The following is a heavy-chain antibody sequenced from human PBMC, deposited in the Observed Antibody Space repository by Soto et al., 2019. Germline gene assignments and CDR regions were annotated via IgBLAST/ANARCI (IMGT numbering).Heavy chain of an antibody. Sequence: SETLSLTCTVSGGSISSYYWSWIRQPPGKGLEWIGYIYYSGSTNYNPSLKSRVTISVDTSKNQFSLKLSSVTAADTAVYYCARDSRVVVAAYSLLGMDVWGQGTTVTVSS. V-gene: IGHV4-59*01. J-gene: IGHJ6*02. D-gene: IGHD2-15*01. CDR1: GGSISSYY. CDR2: IYYSGST. CDR3: ARDSRVVVAAYSLLGMDV.